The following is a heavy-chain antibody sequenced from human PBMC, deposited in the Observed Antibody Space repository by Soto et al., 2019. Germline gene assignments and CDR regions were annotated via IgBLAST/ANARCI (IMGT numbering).Heavy chain of an antibody. V-gene: IGHV3-30*18. J-gene: IGHJ6*03. CDR2: ISYDGSNK. CDR3: AKGGGGYDYYYYYYMDV. D-gene: IGHD5-12*01. CDR1: GFTFSSYG. Sequence: GGSLRLSCAASGFTFSSYGMHWVRQAPGKGLEWVAVISYDGSNKYYADSVKGRFTISRDNSKNTLYLQMNSLRAEDTAVYYCAKGGGGYDYYYYYYMDVWGKGTTVTVSS.